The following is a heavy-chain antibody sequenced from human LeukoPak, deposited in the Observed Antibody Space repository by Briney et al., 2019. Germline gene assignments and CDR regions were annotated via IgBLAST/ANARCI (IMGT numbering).Heavy chain of an antibody. CDR1: GFTFCRYG. D-gene: IGHD6-13*01. CDR2: IRYAGSNK. J-gene: IGHJ4*02. Sequence: PRGSPCPSCAASGFTFCRYGTHWVRQAPGKGLEWVAFIRYAGSNKYYADSVKGRFTISRDNYKNTLYLQMNSLRAEDTDVYYCAKDRRSAVDYWGQGTLVTVSS. CDR3: AKDRRSAVDY. V-gene: IGHV3-30*02.